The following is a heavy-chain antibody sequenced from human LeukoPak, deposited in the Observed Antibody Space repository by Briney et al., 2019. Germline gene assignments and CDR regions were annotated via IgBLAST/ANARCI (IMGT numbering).Heavy chain of an antibody. CDR2: ISAYNGNT. D-gene: IGHD6-13*01. V-gene: IGHV1-18*01. CDR3: ARERASIAALDY. CDR1: GYTFTSYG. J-gene: IGHJ4*02. Sequence: ASVTVSFKASGYTFTSYGISWVRQAPGQGLEWMGWISAYNGNTNYAQKLQGRVTMTTDTSTSTAYMELRNLGSDDTAVYYCARERASIAALDYWGQGTLVTVSS.